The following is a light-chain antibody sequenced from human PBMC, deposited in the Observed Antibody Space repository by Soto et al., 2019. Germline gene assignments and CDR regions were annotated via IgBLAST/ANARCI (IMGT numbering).Light chain of an antibody. CDR3: QQSNSFPLT. CDR2: TAS. J-gene: IGKJ1*01. V-gene: IGKV1-12*01. Sequence: DIHMTQSPSSLSSSVEERVTITFLASQGISNWLAWFQQKPGKAPKLLIYTASRLQSGVPSRFSGSGSGTDFTLTISSLQPEDFATYYCQQSNSFPLTFGQGTKVDI. CDR1: QGISNW.